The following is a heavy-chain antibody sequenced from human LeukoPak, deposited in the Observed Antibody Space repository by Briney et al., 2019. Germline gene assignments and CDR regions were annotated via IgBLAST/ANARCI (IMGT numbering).Heavy chain of an antibody. J-gene: IGHJ4*02. D-gene: IGHD3-9*01. V-gene: IGHV1-69*13. Sequence: ASVKVSCKASGGTFSSYAISWVRQAPGQGLEWMGGIIPIFGTANYAQKFQGRVTSTADESTSTAYAELSRLRSEDTAVYYRARDFATYYDILTGYRQFPDYWGQGTLVTVSS. CDR1: GGTFSSYA. CDR2: IIPIFGTA. CDR3: ARDFATYYDILTGYRQFPDY.